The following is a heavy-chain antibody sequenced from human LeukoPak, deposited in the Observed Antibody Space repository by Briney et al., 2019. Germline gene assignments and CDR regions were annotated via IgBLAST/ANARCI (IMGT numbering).Heavy chain of an antibody. Sequence: GGSLRLSCAASGFTFSSYWMSWVRQAPGKGLEWVAVISYDGSNKYYADSVKGRFTISRDNSKNTLYLQMNSLRAEDTAVYYCARRVVVGELDYWGQGTLVTVSS. V-gene: IGHV3-30*14. CDR2: ISYDGSNK. J-gene: IGHJ4*02. CDR3: ARRVVVGELDY. CDR1: GFTFSSYW. D-gene: IGHD3-10*01.